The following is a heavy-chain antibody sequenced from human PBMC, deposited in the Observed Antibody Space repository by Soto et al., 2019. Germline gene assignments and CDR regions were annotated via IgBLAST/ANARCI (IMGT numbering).Heavy chain of an antibody. Sequence: SSETLSLTCAGYGGSFSAYYWSWIRQPPGKGLEWIGEINHSGGTSYNPSLKSRVTISVDTSKSQFSLKLTSVTPEDTAVYYCARDPSTDWFDPWGQGTLVTVSS. CDR3: ARDPSTDWFDP. V-gene: IGHV4-34*01. J-gene: IGHJ5*02. CDR2: INHSGGT. CDR1: GGSFSAYY.